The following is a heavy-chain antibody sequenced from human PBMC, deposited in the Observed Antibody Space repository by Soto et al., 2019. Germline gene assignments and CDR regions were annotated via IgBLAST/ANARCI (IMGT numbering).Heavy chain of an antibody. Sequence: GGSLRLSCSAFGLTISGKKYVAWVRQAPGKGLEWVSALYDVDGSFYADSVKGRFTTSSDSSKTTVYLQMNDLRPDDTAVYYCATWHEREHAYDVWGQGTTVTVSS. CDR3: ATWHEREHAYDV. J-gene: IGHJ3*01. V-gene: IGHV3-53*01. CDR1: GLTISGKKY. CDR2: LYDVDGS. D-gene: IGHD1-1*01.